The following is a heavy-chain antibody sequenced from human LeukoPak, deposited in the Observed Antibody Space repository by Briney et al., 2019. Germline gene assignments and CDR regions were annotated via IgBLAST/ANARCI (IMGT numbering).Heavy chain of an antibody. V-gene: IGHV3-30-3*01. CDR3: ARSFTDYSYGLNWFDS. CDR2: ISYDGSNK. J-gene: IGHJ5*01. D-gene: IGHD5-18*01. CDR1: GFTFSSYA. Sequence: PGGSLRLSCAASGFTFSSYAMHWVRQAPGKGLEWVAVISYDGSNKYYADSVKGRFTISRDNAKNSLYLQMNSLRAEDTATYYCARSFTDYSYGLNWFDSWGQGTLVIVSS.